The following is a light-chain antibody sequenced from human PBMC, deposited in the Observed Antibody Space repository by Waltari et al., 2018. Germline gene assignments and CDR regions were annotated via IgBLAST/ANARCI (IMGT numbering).Light chain of an antibody. CDR1: EGIAMNH. V-gene: IGKV3-20*01. CDR2: ATH. Sequence: EIILTQSPPTVSVSPGERITLSCRASEGIAMNHLSWYTHQPGQATRLLLYATHTRATGIPDRFSASGSGTDFTLTVSRLEPEDFAVYFCQQYGGPPPLTFGGGTKVEIK. CDR3: QQYGGPPPLT. J-gene: IGKJ4*01.